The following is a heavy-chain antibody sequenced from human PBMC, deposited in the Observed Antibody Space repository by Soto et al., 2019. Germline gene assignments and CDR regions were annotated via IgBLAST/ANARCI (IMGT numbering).Heavy chain of an antibody. J-gene: IGHJ4*02. CDR1: GFTFSSYS. V-gene: IGHV3-21*01. Sequence: GGSLRLSCAASGFTFSSYSMNWVRQAPGKGLEWVSSITSSSSYIYYADLLKGRFTISRDNAKKSLYLQMNSLRAEDTAVYFCARGTGDYDFWSGYHPTDYFDYWGQGTLVTVSS. CDR2: ITSSSSYI. CDR3: ARGTGDYDFWSGYHPTDYFDY. D-gene: IGHD3-3*01.